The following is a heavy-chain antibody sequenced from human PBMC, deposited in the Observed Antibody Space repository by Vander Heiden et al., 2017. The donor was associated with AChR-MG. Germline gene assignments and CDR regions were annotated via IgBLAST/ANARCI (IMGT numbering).Heavy chain of an antibody. D-gene: IGHD3-10*01. J-gene: IGHJ3*02. Sequence: QVQLQESGPGLVKPSETLSLTCTVSGGSISSSYWSWIRQPPGKGLEWIGYIYYSGSTNYNPSLKSRVTISVDTSKNQFSLKLSSVTAADTAVYYCASHEVLYYYGSGSLDAFDIWGQGTMVTVSS. CDR2: IYYSGST. CDR1: GGSISSSY. CDR3: ASHEVLYYYGSGSLDAFDI. V-gene: IGHV4-59*08.